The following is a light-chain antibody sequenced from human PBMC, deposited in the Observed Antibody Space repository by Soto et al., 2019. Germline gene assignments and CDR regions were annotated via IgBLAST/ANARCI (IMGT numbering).Light chain of an antibody. CDR2: EVT. Sequence: QSALTQPASVSGSPGQSITIPCTGTSSDVGAYNFVSWYQQYPGKAPTLLIYEVTNRPSGASIRFSGSKSGNTASLSISGLLAEDEADYYCSSYTSSRPYVFGTGTKLTVL. CDR1: SSDVGAYNF. J-gene: IGLJ1*01. CDR3: SSYTSSRPYV. V-gene: IGLV2-14*01.